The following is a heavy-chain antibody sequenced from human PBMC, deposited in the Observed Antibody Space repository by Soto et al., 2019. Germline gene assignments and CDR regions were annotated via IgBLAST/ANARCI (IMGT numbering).Heavy chain of an antibody. CDR3: ARDQIVTTVTTFFYYYYGMDV. D-gene: IGHD4-17*01. CDR2: ISYDGSNK. CDR1: GFTFSSYA. Sequence: GGSLRLSCAASGFTFSSYAMHWVRQAPGKGLEWVAVISYDGSNKYYADSVKGRFTISRDDSKNTLYLQMNSLRAEDTAVYYCARDQIVTTVTTFFYYYYGMDVWGQGTTVTVSS. V-gene: IGHV3-30-3*01. J-gene: IGHJ6*02.